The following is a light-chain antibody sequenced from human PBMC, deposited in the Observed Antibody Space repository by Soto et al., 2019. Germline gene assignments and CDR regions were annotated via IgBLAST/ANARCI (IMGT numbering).Light chain of an antibody. Sequence: EIVMTQSPATLSVSPGETATLSCRASQSVNLNLAWYQQKPGQAPRLLIYGASIRATGIPARFSGSGAGTEFTITINSLQSEDSAVYYCQQCVSWPPLTFGGGTTVEIK. CDR3: QQCVSWPPLT. V-gene: IGKV3-15*01. CDR2: GAS. CDR1: QSVNLN. J-gene: IGKJ4*01.